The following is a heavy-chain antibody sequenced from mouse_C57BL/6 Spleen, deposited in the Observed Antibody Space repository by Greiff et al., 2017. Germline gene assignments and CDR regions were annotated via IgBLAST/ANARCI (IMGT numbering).Heavy chain of an antibody. CDR2: ISYDGSN. Sequence: EVKLMESGPGLVKPSQSLSLTCSVTGYSITSGYYWNWIRQFPGNKLEWMGYISYDGSNNYNPSLKNRISITRDTSKNQFFLKLNSVTTEDTATYYCARGDGYYLWYFDVWGTGTTVTVSS. CDR1: GYSITSGYY. V-gene: IGHV3-6*01. CDR3: ARGDGYYLWYFDV. D-gene: IGHD2-3*01. J-gene: IGHJ1*03.